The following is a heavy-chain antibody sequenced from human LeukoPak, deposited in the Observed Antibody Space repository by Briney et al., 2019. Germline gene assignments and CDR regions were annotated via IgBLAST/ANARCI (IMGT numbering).Heavy chain of an antibody. CDR2: INIDGSTT. D-gene: IGHD1-1*01. CDR3: ISDHTGHDDY. CDR1: GFSFSSYW. V-gene: IGHV3-74*01. Sequence: PGGSLRLSCAASGFSFSSYWMHWVRQAPGKGLVWFSRINIDGSTTTYADSVKGRFTISRDNAKNTLSLQMNSLRAEDTTVYYCISDHTGHDDYWGQGTLVTVSA. J-gene: IGHJ4*02.